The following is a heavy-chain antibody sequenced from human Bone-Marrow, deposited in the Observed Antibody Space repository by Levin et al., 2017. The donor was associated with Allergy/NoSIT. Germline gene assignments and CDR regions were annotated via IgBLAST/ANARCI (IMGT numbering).Heavy chain of an antibody. Sequence: ASVKVSCKASGYTFTSKFIHWVRQAPGQGLEWMGIVNPYAGTAEYAQKFQGRVTMTRDTSTSAVYIALRSLRSEDTGLYYCARDSGNNFDYWGQGTLVTVSS. V-gene: IGHV1-46*01. J-gene: IGHJ4*02. CDR3: ARDSGNNFDY. D-gene: IGHD1-26*01. CDR1: GYTFTSKF. CDR2: VNPYAGTA.